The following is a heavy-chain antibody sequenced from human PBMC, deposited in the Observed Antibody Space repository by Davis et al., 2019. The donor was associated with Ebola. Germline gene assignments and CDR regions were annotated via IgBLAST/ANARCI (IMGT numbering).Heavy chain of an antibody. V-gene: IGHV6-1*01. Sequence: HSQTPSLTCVISGDSVSSGGWNWISPSPSRGLEFLGRTYYTSKWFSAYALSVTSRMTINPDTSKNHFSLQLNSVTPEDTSVYYCARGWLRGGFDIWGQGTTVTVSS. J-gene: IGHJ6*02. CDR1: GDSVSSGG. CDR3: ARGWLRGGFDI. CDR2: TYYTSKWFS. D-gene: IGHD5-24*01.